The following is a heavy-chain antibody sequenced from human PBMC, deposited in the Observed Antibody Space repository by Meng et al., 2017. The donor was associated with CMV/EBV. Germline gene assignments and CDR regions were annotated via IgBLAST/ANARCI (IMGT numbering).Heavy chain of an antibody. CDR2: IYWDDDK. V-gene: IGHV2-5*02. D-gene: IGHD3-22*01. CDR3: ARLYDSSGYYLGYFDY. CDR1: GFSLSTSGVG. Sequence: QITLKEFGPPLVKPTPTLPLTCTFSGFSLSTSGVGVGWIRQPPGKALEWLALIYWDDDKRYSPSLKSRLTITKDTSKNQVVLTMTNMDPVDTATYYCARLYDSSGYYLGYFDYWGQGTLVTVSS. J-gene: IGHJ4*02.